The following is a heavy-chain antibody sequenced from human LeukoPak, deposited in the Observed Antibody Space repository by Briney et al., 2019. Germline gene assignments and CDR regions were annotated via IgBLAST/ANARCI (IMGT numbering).Heavy chain of an antibody. D-gene: IGHD3-9*01. CDR1: VYTFTSYV. J-gene: IGHJ6*02. V-gene: IGHV7-4-1*01. Sequence: GASVTDSFKASVYTFTSYVMNWLRQAPAQGLEWMGWINTNTGNPTYAQGFTGRFDFSLDTSVSTAYYCAREVILTGYYRVMDVWGQGTTVTVSS. CDR3: V. CDR2: INTNTGNP.